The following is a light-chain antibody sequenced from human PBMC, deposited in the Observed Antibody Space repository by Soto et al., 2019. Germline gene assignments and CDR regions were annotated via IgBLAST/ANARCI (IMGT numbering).Light chain of an antibody. CDR2: GAS. CDR3: QQYGSSPRT. Sequence: EIVLTHSPGTLSLSPGERATLSCRASHSVSSSYLAWYQQKPGQAPRLLIHGASSRATGIPDRFSGSGSGTDFTLTISRLEPEDVAVYYCQQYGSSPRTFGQGTKVEIK. J-gene: IGKJ1*01. V-gene: IGKV3-20*01. CDR1: HSVSSSY.